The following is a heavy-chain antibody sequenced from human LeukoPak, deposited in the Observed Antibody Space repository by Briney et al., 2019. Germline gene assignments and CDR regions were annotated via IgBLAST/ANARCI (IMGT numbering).Heavy chain of an antibody. CDR2: ISWNSGSI. V-gene: IGHV3-9*01. Sequence: PGRSLRLSCAASGFTFDDYAMHWVRQAPGKGLEWVSGISWNSGSIGYADSVKGRFTISRDNAKNSLYLQMNSLRAEDTALYYCARSTMVRGVIAGVDYWGQGTLVTVSS. CDR1: GFTFDDYA. D-gene: IGHD3-10*01. J-gene: IGHJ4*02. CDR3: ARSTMVRGVIAGVDY.